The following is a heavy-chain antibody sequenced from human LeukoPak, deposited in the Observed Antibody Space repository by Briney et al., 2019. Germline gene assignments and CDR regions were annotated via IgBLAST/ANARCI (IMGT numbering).Heavy chain of an antibody. CDR2: IYPGDSDT. Sequence: GESLKISRKGSGYSFTSYWIGWVRQMPGKGLEWMGIIYPGDSDTRYSPSFQGQVTISADKSISTAYLQWSSLKASDTAMYYCARRYCSGGSCYPIDAFDIRGQGTMVTVSS. V-gene: IGHV5-51*01. CDR3: ARRYCSGGSCYPIDAFDI. D-gene: IGHD2-15*01. CDR1: GYSFTSYW. J-gene: IGHJ3*02.